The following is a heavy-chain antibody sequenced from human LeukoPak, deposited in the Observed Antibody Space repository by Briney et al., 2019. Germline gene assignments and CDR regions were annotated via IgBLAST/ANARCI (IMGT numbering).Heavy chain of an antibody. CDR2: IRYDGSEK. CDR1: GFTFSTHD. D-gene: IGHD3-22*01. V-gene: IGHV3-30*02. CDR3: ARDLIVVPGYDY. J-gene: IGHJ4*02. Sequence: SGGSLRLSCAASGFTFSTHDMHWVRQAPGKGLEWVAFIRYDGSEKYYADSVKGRFTISRDNSKNSLYLQMNSLRPEDVAVYYCARDLIVVPGYDYWGQGTLVTVSS.